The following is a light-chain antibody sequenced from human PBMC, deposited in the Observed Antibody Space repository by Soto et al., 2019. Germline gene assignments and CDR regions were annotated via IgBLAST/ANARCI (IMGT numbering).Light chain of an antibody. CDR1: SSDVGAHHS. CDR3: SSFKDTGTVM. V-gene: IGLV2-14*03. CDR2: DVS. J-gene: IGLJ3*02. Sequence: QSALTQPASVSGSPGQSFTIPCTGSSSDVGAHHSVSWYQQHPGKAPKLIIFDVSNRPSVVSNRFSGSKSGNTASLTISGLQPEDEADYYCSSFKDTGTVMFGEGTKLTVL.